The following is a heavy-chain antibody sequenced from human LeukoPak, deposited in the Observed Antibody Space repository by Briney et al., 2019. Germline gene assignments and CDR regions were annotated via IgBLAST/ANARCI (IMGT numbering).Heavy chain of an antibody. V-gene: IGHV3-7*03. Sequence: GGSLRLSCAASGFTFSSYWMNWARPAPGKGLEWVASINHNGNVNYYVDSVKGRLTISRDNAKNSLYLQMSNLRAEDTAVYFCARGGGLVVWGQGATVTVSS. CDR2: INHNGNVN. J-gene: IGHJ6*02. CDR3: ARGGGLVV. CDR1: GFTFSSYW. D-gene: IGHD3-16*01.